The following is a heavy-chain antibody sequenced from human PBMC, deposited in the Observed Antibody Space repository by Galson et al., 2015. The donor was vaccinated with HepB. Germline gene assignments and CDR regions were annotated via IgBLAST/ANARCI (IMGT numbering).Heavy chain of an antibody. CDR2: ISGSGGST. CDR1: GFTFSSYA. D-gene: IGHD6-13*01. CDR3: ARDGPQVRQQLGSPGWFDP. V-gene: IGHV3-23*01. Sequence: TLRLSCAASGFTFSSYAMSWVRQAPGKGLEWVSAISGSGGSTYYADSVKGRFTISRDNSKNSLYLQMNSLRAEDTAVYYCARDGPQVRQQLGSPGWFDPWGQGTLVTVSS. J-gene: IGHJ5*02.